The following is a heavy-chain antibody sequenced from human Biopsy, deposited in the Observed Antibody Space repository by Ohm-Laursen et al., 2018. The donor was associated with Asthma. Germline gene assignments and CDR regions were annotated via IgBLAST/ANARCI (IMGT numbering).Heavy chain of an antibody. Sequence: SVKVSCKPLGGTFNTYVIGWVRQAPGRGLEWMGGINSVFGTTTYPQKFQDRVTITADDSTSTVYMELSSLRSEDTAVYYCARKAGSCISRTCYSLDFWGQGTLVTVSS. CDR1: GGTFNTYV. CDR3: ARKAGSCISRTCYSLDF. V-gene: IGHV1-69*13. CDR2: INSVFGTT. D-gene: IGHD2-2*01. J-gene: IGHJ4*02.